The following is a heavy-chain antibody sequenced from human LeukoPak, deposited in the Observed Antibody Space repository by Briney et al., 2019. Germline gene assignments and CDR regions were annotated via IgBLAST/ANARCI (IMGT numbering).Heavy chain of an antibody. CDR3: ARTYFYVSGSFSSYCFDP. Sequence: PSETLTLTCSVSGDSVNNVNFFWSWIRQPPGKGVEWIGYVYYTGSTSYSRSLKSRVTISVDTSRNQFSLRLNSVTAADTAMYYCARTYFYVSGSFSSYCFDPWGPGTLVTVSS. V-gene: IGHV4-61*01. D-gene: IGHD3-10*01. CDR2: VYYTGST. CDR1: GDSVNNVNFF. J-gene: IGHJ5*02.